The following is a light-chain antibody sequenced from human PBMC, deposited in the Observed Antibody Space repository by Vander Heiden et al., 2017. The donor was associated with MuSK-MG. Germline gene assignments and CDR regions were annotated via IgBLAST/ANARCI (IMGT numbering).Light chain of an antibody. V-gene: IGLV3-1*01. CDR2: KDS. CDR1: KLGDKY. Sequence: SYELTQPPSVSVSTGQTASLTCSGDKLGDKYACWYQQKPGQSLVLVIDKDSKRPSGIPERFSGSNSGTTATLTISGTQAVDEAYYYCQAWDSSTVVFGGGTKLTVL. CDR3: QAWDSSTVV. J-gene: IGLJ2*01.